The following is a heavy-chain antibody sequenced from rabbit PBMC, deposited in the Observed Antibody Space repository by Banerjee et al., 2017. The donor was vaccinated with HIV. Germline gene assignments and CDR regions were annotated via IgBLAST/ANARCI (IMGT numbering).Heavy chain of an antibody. D-gene: IGHD6-1*01. V-gene: IGHV1S45*01. CDR2: INTSSGNT. J-gene: IGHJ3*01. Sequence: LTLTCTASGFSFSSSYWICWVRQAPGKGLEWIACINTSSGNTVYATWAKGRFTISKTSSTTVTLQMTSLTAADTATYFCARASYATWTGLLTRLDLWGPGTLVTVS. CDR1: GFSFSSSYW. CDR3: ARASYATWTGLLTRLDL.